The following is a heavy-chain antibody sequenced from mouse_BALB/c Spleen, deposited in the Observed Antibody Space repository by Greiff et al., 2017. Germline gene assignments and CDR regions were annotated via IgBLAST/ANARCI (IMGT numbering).Heavy chain of an antibody. CDR2: IWTGGGT. Sequence: VHLVESGPGLVAPSQSLSITCTVSGFSFTSFDLSWIRPPPGKGLEWLGVIWTGGGTNYNSAFMSRLSISKDNSKSQVFLKMNSLQTDDTAIYYCVRGQLGLYYIDYWGQGTTLTVAS. D-gene: IGHD4-1*02. CDR1: GFSFTSFD. V-gene: IGHV2-9-2*01. CDR3: VRGQLGLYYIDY. J-gene: IGHJ2*01.